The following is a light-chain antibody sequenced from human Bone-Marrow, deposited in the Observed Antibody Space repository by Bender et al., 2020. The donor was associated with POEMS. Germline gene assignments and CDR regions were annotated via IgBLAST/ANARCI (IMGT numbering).Light chain of an antibody. CDR3: SSYTSSSTLE. CDR2: DVS. CDR1: SSDVGGYNF. V-gene: IGLV2-14*01. Sequence: QSALTKPASVSGSPGQSITISCTGTSSDVGGYNFVSWYQQHPGKAPKLMIYDVSTRPSGVSNRFSGSKSGNTASLTISGLQAEDEADYYCSSYTSSSTLEFGGGTKLTVL. J-gene: IGLJ3*02.